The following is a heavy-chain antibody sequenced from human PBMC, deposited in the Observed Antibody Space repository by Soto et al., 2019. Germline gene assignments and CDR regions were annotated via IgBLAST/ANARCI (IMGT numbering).Heavy chain of an antibody. Sequence: ASVKVSCKASGYAFTLCSIHWVRQAPGQGLEWMGMINPTGGSTSYSPRFQGRVTMTTDTSTTTVHMELSSLKSEDTAVFYCARSTGAYAFYIWGQGTMVTVSS. V-gene: IGHV1-46*01. CDR3: ARSTGAYAFYI. J-gene: IGHJ3*02. CDR2: INPTGGST. D-gene: IGHD2-8*02. CDR1: GYAFTLCS.